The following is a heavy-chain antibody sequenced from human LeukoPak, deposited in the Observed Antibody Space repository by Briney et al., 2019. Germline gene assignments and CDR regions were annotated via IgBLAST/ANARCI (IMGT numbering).Heavy chain of an antibody. CDR1: GGSISSGGYY. Sequence: PSETLSLTCTVSGGSISSGGYYWSWIRQPPGKGLEWIGYIYHSGSTYYNPSLKSRVTISVDRSKNQFSLKLSSVTAADTAVYYCARGFDTNWFDPWGQETLVTVSS. CDR3: ARGFDTNWFDP. V-gene: IGHV4-30-2*01. CDR2: IYHSGST. D-gene: IGHD3-10*01. J-gene: IGHJ5*02.